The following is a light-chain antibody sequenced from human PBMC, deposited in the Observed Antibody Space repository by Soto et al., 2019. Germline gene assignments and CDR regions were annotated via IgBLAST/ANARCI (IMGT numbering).Light chain of an antibody. V-gene: IGLV2-14*01. CDR1: SSDVGYYNY. Sequence: QSALTQPASVSGSPGQSITISCTGTSSDVGYYNYVSWYQQHPGKTPKLMIYEVNNRPSGVSNRFSGSKSGNTASLTISGLQAEDEADYYCSSFTSSSTYVFGTGTKLPVL. J-gene: IGLJ1*01. CDR3: SSFTSSSTYV. CDR2: EVN.